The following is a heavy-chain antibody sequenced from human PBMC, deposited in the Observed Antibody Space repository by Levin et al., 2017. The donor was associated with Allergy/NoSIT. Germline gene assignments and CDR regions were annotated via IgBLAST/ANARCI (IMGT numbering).Heavy chain of an antibody. CDR2: IHNDGRT. CDR1: GFTVSSNY. D-gene: IGHD2-21*02. V-gene: IGHV3-53*01. J-gene: IGHJ6*02. CDR3: ARDTAYSYGMDV. Sequence: GGSLRLSCAASGFTVSSNYMSWLRQAPGKGLEWVSLIHNDGRTFYGDSVKGRFTISRDNSKNTLDLQMNGLRVEDTAVYYCARDTAYSYGMDVWGQGTTVTVSS.